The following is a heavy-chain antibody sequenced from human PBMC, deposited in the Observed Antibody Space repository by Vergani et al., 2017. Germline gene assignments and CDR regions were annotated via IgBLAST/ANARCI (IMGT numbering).Heavy chain of an antibody. D-gene: IGHD6-19*01. V-gene: IGHV3-11*06. CDR1: GFTFSAYY. CDR2: ISSSSSYT. Sequence: QVQLVESGGGLVKPGGSLRLSCAASGFTFSAYYMSWIRQAPGTGLEWVSYISSSSSYTNYADSVKGRFTIARDNAKNSMYLQMNSLRAEDTAVYYCARGGSYSSGWPFDYWGQGTLVTVSS. J-gene: IGHJ4*02. CDR3: ARGGSYSSGWPFDY.